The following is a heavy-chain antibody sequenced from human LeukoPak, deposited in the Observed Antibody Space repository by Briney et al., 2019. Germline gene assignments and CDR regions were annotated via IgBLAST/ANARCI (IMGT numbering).Heavy chain of an antibody. Sequence: GGSLRLSCAASGFTFSSYWMSWVRQAPGKGLEWVANIKQDGSEKYYVDSVKGRFTISRDNAKNSLYLQMNSLRAEETAVYYCARNRYKRELPNYHLDYWGQGTLVTVSS. J-gene: IGHJ4*02. CDR1: GFTFSSYW. CDR2: IKQDGSEK. CDR3: ARNRYKRELPNYHLDY. D-gene: IGHD1-26*01. V-gene: IGHV3-7*01.